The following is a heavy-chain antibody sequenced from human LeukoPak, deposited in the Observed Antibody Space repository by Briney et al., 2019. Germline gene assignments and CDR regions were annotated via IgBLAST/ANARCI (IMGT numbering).Heavy chain of an antibody. J-gene: IGHJ6*02. CDR1: GGSISSYY. CDR2: IYYSGSN. D-gene: IGHD3-3*01. V-gene: IGHV4-59*01. Sequence: PSETLSLTCTVSGGSISSYYWSWIRQPPGKGLEWIGYIYYSGSNNYNPSLKSRVTISVDTSKNQFSLKLSSVTAADTAVYYCARAFDLEWLLYPYYYGMDVWGQGTTVTVSS. CDR3: ARAFDLEWLLYPYYYGMDV.